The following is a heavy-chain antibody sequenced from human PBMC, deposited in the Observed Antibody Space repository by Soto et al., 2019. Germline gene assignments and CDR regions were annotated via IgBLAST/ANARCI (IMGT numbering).Heavy chain of an antibody. CDR1: GGSVTASNY. D-gene: IGHD3-22*01. Sequence: QLQLEESGPGLVKPSETLSLTCTVSGGSVTASNYWGWIRQPPGKGLEWIGSTASYNPSLKSRVTISGDKSKNQFSLKLNSGNTADTAVDYCAGADAPYYHDFSGFYFGYWGQGTLVTVSP. CDR3: AGADAPYYHDFSGFYFGY. CDR2: TA. J-gene: IGHJ4*02. V-gene: IGHV4-61*05.